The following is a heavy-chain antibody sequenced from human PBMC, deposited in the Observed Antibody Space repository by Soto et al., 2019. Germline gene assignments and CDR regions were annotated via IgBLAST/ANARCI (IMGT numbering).Heavy chain of an antibody. CDR2: ISYSGNT. D-gene: IGHD1-26*01. V-gene: IGHV4-30-4*01. Sequence: PLSLTCTVSGGFITSVDYYWSWIRQPPGKGLEWIGYISYSGNTHFNPSLKSRITLSVDTSKKQFSLNLSSVTASDTAVYYCARDTGTFYYPDYWGQGTPVTVSS. CDR1: GGFITSVDYY. J-gene: IGHJ4*02. CDR3: ARDTGTFYYPDY.